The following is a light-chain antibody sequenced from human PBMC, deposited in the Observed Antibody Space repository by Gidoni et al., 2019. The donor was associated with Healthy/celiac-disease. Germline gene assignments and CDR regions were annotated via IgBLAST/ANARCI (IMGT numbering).Light chain of an antibody. CDR2: KAS. CDR1: QSISSW. CDR3: QQYNSYSRLT. Sequence: DIQMTQSPSTLSASVGDRVTITCRASQSISSWLAWYQQKPGKAPKLLIYKASSLDSGVPSRFSGSGAGTEFTLTISSLQPDDFATYYCQQYNSYSRLTFGGXTKVEIK. J-gene: IGKJ4*01. V-gene: IGKV1-5*03.